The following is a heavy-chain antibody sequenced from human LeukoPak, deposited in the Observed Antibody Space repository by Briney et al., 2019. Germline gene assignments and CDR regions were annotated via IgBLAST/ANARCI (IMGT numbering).Heavy chain of an antibody. CDR1: GYSISSGYY. D-gene: IGHD1-1*01. Sequence: PSETLSLTCTVSGYSISSGYYWGWIRQPPGKGLEGIGSIYHSWSTYYNPSLKGRVTIAGDTSKNQFPLELSFATAGGPAGDYCARAAARGKPEYYFDYWGEGTLVTVSS. CDR2: IYHSWST. V-gene: IGHV4-38-2*02. J-gene: IGHJ4*02. CDR3: ARAAARGKPEYYFDY.